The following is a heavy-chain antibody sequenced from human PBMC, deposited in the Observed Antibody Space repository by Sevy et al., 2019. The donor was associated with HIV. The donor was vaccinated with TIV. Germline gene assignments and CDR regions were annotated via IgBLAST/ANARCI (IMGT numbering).Heavy chain of an antibody. CDR1: GFTFDDYA. J-gene: IGHJ6*02. D-gene: IGHD6-19*01. CDR3: AKDPSIAVAGTHYYYYGMDV. CDR2: ISWDGGST. Sequence: GGSLRLSCAASGFTFDDYAMHWVRQAPGKGLEWVSLISWDGGSTYYADSVKGRFTISRDNSKNSLYLQMNSLRAEDTALYYCAKDPSIAVAGTHYYYYGMDVWGQGTTVTVSS. V-gene: IGHV3-43D*04.